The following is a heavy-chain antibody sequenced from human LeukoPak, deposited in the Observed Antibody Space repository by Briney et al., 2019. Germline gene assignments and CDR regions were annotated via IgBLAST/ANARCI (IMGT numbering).Heavy chain of an antibody. J-gene: IGHJ4*02. CDR2: IYPGDSDT. Sequence: GESLMISCKGSGYSFTTYWIGWVRQMPGKGLEWMGIIYPGDSDTRYSPSFQGQVTISADKSISTAYLQWSSLKASDTAIYYCARQVTTAAPIDYWGQGTLVTVSS. CDR3: ARQVTTAAPIDY. CDR1: GYSFTTYW. D-gene: IGHD1-1*01. V-gene: IGHV5-51*01.